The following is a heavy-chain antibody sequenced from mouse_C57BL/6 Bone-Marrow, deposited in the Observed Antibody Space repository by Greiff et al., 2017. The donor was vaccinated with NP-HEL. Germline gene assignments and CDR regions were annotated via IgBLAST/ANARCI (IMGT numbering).Heavy chain of an antibody. D-gene: IGHD1-1*02. CDR2: ISSGGSYT. CDR1: GFTFSSYG. Sequence: EVKVVESGGDLVKPGGSLKLSCAASGFTFSSYGMSWVRQTPDKRLEWVATISSGGSYTYYPDILKGRFTLSRDHATNPLYLQMSSLKSEETAMYYCARHGRLCPRAFDVWGTGTTVTVSS. V-gene: IGHV5-6*01. J-gene: IGHJ1*03. CDR3: ARHGRLCPRAFDV.